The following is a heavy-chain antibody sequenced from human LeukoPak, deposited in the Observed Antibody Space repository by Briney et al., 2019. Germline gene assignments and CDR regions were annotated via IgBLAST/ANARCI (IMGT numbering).Heavy chain of an antibody. Sequence: PGGSLRLSCAASGFTFSNYSMNWVRQAPGKGLEWVSSISSSSSTIYYADSVKGRFTISRDNAKNSLYLQMNSLRAEDTAVYYCAREGLASSSRYDAFDIWGQGTMVTVSS. D-gene: IGHD6-6*01. V-gene: IGHV3-48*01. CDR1: GFTFSNYS. CDR2: ISSSSSTI. J-gene: IGHJ3*02. CDR3: AREGLASSSRYDAFDI.